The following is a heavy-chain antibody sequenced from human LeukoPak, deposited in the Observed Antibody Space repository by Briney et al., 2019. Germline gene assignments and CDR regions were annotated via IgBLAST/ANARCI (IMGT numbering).Heavy chain of an antibody. CDR1: GFTFDDYA. D-gene: IGHD6-19*01. J-gene: IGHJ4*02. V-gene: IGHV3-20*04. CDR2: INWNGGST. Sequence: GGSLRLSCAASGFTFDDYAMSWVRQVPGKGLEWVSGINWNGGSTGYADSVKGRFTISRDNAKNSLYLQMNSLRAEDTALYYCARGAPYSSGWYGDGFDYWGQGTLVTVSS. CDR3: ARGAPYSSGWYGDGFDY.